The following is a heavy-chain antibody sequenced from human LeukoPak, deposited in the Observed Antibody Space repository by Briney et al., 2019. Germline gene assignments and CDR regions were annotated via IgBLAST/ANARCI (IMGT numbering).Heavy chain of an antibody. CDR1: GYTFTGYY. D-gene: IGHD3-9*01. CDR2: INPNSGGT. J-gene: IGHJ6*03. V-gene: IGHV1-2*02. Sequence: ASAKVSCKASGYTFTGYYMHWVRQAPGQGLEWMGWINPNSGGTNYAQKFQGRVTMTRDTSISTAYMELSRLRSDDTAVYYCARARGSYYDILTGYYNDYYMDVWGKGTTVTVSS. CDR3: ARARGSYYDILTGYYNDYYMDV.